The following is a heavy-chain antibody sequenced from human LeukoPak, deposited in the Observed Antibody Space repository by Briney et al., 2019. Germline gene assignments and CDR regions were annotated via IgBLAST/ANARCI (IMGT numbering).Heavy chain of an antibody. V-gene: IGHV3-23*01. D-gene: IGHD3-22*01. Sequence: GGSLRLSCAASGFTFSSYAMSWVRQAPGKGLEWVSAISGSGGSTYYADSVKGRFTISRDNSKNTLYLQMNSLRAEDTAVYYCAKESFDYYDSSGYYPLDYWGQRTLVTVSS. CDR3: AKESFDYYDSSGYYPLDY. J-gene: IGHJ4*02. CDR1: GFTFSSYA. CDR2: ISGSGGST.